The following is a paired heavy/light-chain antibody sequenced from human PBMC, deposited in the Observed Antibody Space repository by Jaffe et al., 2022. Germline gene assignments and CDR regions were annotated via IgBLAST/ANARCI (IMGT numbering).Heavy chain of an antibody. J-gene: IGHJ4*02. V-gene: IGHV3-11*01. CDR1: GFTFSDYY. Sequence: QVQLVESGGGLVKPGGSLRLSCAASGFTFSDYYMSWIRQAPGKGLEWLSYISGSGSKIYNADSVKGRFTISRDNAKNSLYLQMNSLRAEDSAVYYCVRDRYNSGWAADNWGQGTLVTVSS. D-gene: IGHD5-18*01. CDR2: ISGSGSKI. CDR3: VRDRYNSGWAADN.
Light chain of an antibody. Sequence: EIVLTQSPGTLSLSPGERATLSCRASQSVSSTYLAWYQQKPGQAPRLLIYGASSRATGIPDRFSGSGSGTDFTLTISRLEPEDFAVYYCQQCGSSPWTFGQGTKVEIK. J-gene: IGKJ1*01. CDR1: QSVSSTY. V-gene: IGKV3-20*01. CDR2: GAS. CDR3: QQCGSSPWT.